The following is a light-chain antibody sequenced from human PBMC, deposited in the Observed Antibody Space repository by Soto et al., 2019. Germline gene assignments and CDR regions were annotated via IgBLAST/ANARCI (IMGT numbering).Light chain of an antibody. V-gene: IGLV2-14*01. Sequence: QSALTQPASVSGSPGQSITISCTGTSSDVGDYNYVSWYQQHPGKAPKLMIYDVSNRPSGVSNRVSGSKSGNTASLTISGLQAEDESDYSCSSYTSSTTVVFGGGTKLTVL. CDR2: DVS. CDR3: SSYTSSTTVV. J-gene: IGLJ2*01. CDR1: SSDVGDYNY.